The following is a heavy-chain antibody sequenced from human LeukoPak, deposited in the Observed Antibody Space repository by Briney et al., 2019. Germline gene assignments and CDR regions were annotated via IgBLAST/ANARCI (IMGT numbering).Heavy chain of an antibody. CDR3: ARDIGNHFGGLDHYYYDY. V-gene: IGHV4-61*02. J-gene: IGHJ4*02. Sequence: PSETLSLTCTVSGDSINSGNHYWSWIRQPAGKGLEWIGRIYSSGTTTYNPSLKSRVTMSVDTSKNQFSLKLSSVTAADTAVYYCARDIGNHFGGLDHYYYDYWGPGTLVTVSS. CDR1: GDSINSGNHY. CDR2: IYSSGTT. D-gene: IGHD2-15*01.